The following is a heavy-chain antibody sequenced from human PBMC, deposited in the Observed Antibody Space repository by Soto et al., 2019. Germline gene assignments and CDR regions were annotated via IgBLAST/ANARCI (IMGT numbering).Heavy chain of an antibody. CDR1: GFTFSSNY. D-gene: IGHD6-6*01. Sequence: GGSLRLSCAASGFTFSSNYMSWVRQAPGKGLEWVSVIYSGGSTYYADSVKGRFTISRHNSKNTLYLQMNSLRAEDTAVYYCARVLREYSSSDFYYYYMDVWGQGTTVTVSS. J-gene: IGHJ6*03. CDR3: ARVLREYSSSDFYYYYMDV. V-gene: IGHV3-53*01. CDR2: IYSGGST.